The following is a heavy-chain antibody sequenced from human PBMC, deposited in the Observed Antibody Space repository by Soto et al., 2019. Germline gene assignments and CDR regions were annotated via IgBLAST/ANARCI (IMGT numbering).Heavy chain of an antibody. Sequence: ASVKVSCKASGYTFTGYYMHWVRQAPGQGLEWMGWIYPNSGGAHYSPKSQGRVTMTRDTSISTAYMELNRLTSDDTAVYYCARTVTPWVVSGAFDIWRQGXMVTV. J-gene: IGHJ3*02. V-gene: IGHV1-2*02. CDR2: IYPNSGGA. D-gene: IGHD4-17*01. CDR3: ARTVTPWVVSGAFDI. CDR1: GYTFTGYY.